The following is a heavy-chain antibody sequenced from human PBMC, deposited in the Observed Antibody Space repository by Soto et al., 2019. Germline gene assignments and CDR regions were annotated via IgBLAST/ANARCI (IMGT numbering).Heavy chain of an antibody. D-gene: IGHD5-18*01. CDR1: GGSVSSGSYY. Sequence: QVQLQESGPGLVKPSETLSLTCTVSGGSVSSGSYYWSWIRQPPGKGLEWIGYIYYSGSTNYNPSLKSRVTISVDTSKNQFSLKLSSVTAADRAVYYCARGVPYSYGYVSWFDPWGQGTLVTVSS. J-gene: IGHJ5*02. V-gene: IGHV4-61*01. CDR3: ARGVPYSYGYVSWFDP. CDR2: IYYSGST.